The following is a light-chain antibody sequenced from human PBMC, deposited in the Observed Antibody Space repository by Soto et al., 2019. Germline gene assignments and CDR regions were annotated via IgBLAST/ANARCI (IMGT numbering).Light chain of an antibody. CDR3: CTFADFTYV. CDR1: SSDIGSYDL. J-gene: IGLJ1*01. V-gene: IGLV2-23*02. Sequence: QAALTQPASVSGFAGQSITISCTGSSSDIGSYDLVSGYQQHPGTSPKLIIYEVTQRPSGGSTLFSGSNSGQPASLTISERRAVDEADYYCCTFADFTYVFGTGAKVTVL. CDR2: EVT.